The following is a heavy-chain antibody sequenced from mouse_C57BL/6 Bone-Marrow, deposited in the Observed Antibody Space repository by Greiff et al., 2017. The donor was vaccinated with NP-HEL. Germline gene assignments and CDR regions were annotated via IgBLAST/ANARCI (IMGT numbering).Heavy chain of an antibody. CDR3: ARRDYDYFDY. V-gene: IGHV5-12*01. Sequence: EVKLVESGGGLVQPGGSLKLSCAASGFTFSDYYMYWVRQTPEKRLEWVAYISNGGGSPYYPDTVQGRFTISRDNAKHTLYLQMSRLKSEDTAMYYCARRDYDYFDYWGQGTTLTVSS. J-gene: IGHJ2*01. CDR2: ISNGGGSP. CDR1: GFTFSDYY. D-gene: IGHD2-4*01.